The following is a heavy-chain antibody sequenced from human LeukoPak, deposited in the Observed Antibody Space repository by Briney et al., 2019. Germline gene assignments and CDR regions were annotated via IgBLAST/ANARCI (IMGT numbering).Heavy chain of an antibody. CDR2: ITSDGSNT. CDR3: ARDGVSGTYGAFDI. Sequence: GGSLRLSCAASGFTFSSYWIHWVRQAPGKGLVWVSRITSDGSNTNYADSVKGRFTISRDNAKNTLYLQMNSLRDEDTAVYYCARDGVSGTYGAFDIWGQGTLVTVSS. D-gene: IGHD3-16*01. J-gene: IGHJ3*02. CDR1: GFTFSSYW. V-gene: IGHV3-74*01.